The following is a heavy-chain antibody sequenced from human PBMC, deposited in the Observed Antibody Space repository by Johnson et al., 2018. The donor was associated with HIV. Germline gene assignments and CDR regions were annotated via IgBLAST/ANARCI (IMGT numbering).Heavy chain of an antibody. CDR2: ISSNGGST. J-gene: IGHJ3*02. CDR3: ARGAWSYCGGDCYGYPPDAFDI. V-gene: IGHV3-64*01. Sequence: VLLVESGGGLVQPGGSLRLSCAASGFTFSSYAMHWVRQAPGKGLEYVSAISSNGGSTYYANSVKGRFTISRDNSKNTLYLQMGSLRAEDMAVYYCARGAWSYCGGDCYGYPPDAFDIWGQGTMVTVSS. CDR1: GFTFSSYA. D-gene: IGHD2-21*02.